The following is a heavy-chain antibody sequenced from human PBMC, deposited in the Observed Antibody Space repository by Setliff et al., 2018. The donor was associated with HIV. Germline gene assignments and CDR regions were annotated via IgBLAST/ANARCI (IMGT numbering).Heavy chain of an antibody. Sequence: ASVKVSCKASGYAFTDYYIHWVRQAPGQGLEWVAWINPSSGRTDYAQRFQGRVTLTSDSSISTAYMELSRLRSDDTATYYCTRDYAHYFDFWGQGTLVTVSS. V-gene: IGHV1-2*02. CDR2: INPSSGRT. CDR3: TRDYAHYFDF. J-gene: IGHJ4*02. CDR1: GYAFTDYY. D-gene: IGHD3-16*01.